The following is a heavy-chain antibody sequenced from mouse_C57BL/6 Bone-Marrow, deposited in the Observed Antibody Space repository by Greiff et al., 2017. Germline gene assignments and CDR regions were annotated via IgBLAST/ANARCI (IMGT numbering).Heavy chain of an antibody. CDR1: GYTFTSYW. V-gene: IGHV1-55*01. Sequence: QVQLQQPGAELVKPGASVKMSCKASGYTFTSYWITWVKQRPGQGLEWIGDIYPGSGSTNYNEKFKRKATLTVDTSSSTAYMQLSSLTSEDSAVYDCARPVQSNYEWYFDVWGTGTTVTVSS. CDR3: ARPVQSNYEWYFDV. J-gene: IGHJ1*03. CDR2: IYPGSGST. D-gene: IGHD2-5*01.